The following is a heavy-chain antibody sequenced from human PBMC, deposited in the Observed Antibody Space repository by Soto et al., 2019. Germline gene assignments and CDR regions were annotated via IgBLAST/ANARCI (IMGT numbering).Heavy chain of an antibody. V-gene: IGHV1-18*01. D-gene: IGHD1-1*01. CDR1: GYTFTSYG. J-gene: IGHJ5*02. Sequence: ASVKVSCKASGYTFTSYGISWVRQAPGQGLEWMGWISAYNGNTNYAQKHKSRVTMTTDTSTSTANKEMRSLRSNDTAVNYCARVGFWYNWNVTPLRWFDPWGQGTLVTVSS. CDR2: ISAYNGNT. CDR3: ARVGFWYNWNVTPLRWFDP.